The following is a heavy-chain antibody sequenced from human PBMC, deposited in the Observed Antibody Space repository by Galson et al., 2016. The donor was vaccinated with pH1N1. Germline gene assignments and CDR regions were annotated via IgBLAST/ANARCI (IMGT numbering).Heavy chain of an antibody. CDR2: IIDTGTT. V-gene: IGHV4-38-2*02. CDR3: ARLSIRHTPRDY. D-gene: IGHD5-12*01. CDR1: AYSVSASYA. Sequence: SETLSLTCTVSAYSVSASYAWGWIRQPPGQGLEGIGNIIDTGTTFYNPSLKSRLTTSLDTSKSQFSLRLKSVTAADTAVYYCARLSIRHTPRDYWGQGTLVTVSS. J-gene: IGHJ4*02.